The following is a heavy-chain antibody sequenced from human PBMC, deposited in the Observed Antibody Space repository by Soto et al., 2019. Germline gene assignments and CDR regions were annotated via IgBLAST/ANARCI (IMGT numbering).Heavy chain of an antibody. Sequence: QLQLQESGSGLVKPSQTLSLTCAVSGGSISSGGYSWSWIRQPPGKGLEWIGDIYHSGSTYYNPSLKSRVTISVDRSKNQFSLKLSSVTAADTAVYYCARGSGNHRYNWFDPWGQGTLVTVSS. CDR1: GGSISSGGYS. D-gene: IGHD3-3*01. J-gene: IGHJ5*02. CDR2: IYHSGST. V-gene: IGHV4-30-2*01. CDR3: ARGSGNHRYNWFDP.